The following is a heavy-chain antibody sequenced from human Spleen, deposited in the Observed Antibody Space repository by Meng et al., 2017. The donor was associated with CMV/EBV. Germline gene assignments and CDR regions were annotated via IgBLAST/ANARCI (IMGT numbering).Heavy chain of an antibody. J-gene: IGHJ4*02. V-gene: IGHV3-30-3*01. CDR2: ISYDGSNK. Sequence: GESLKISCAASGFTFSSNDMHWVRQAPGKGLEWVAVISYDGSNKYYADSVKGRFTISRDNSKNTLYLQMNSLRAEDTAVYYCARDPRFRRLLWFGELLNYFDYWGQGTLVTVSS. CDR3: ARDPRFRRLLWFGELLNYFDY. CDR1: GFTFSSND. D-gene: IGHD3-10*01.